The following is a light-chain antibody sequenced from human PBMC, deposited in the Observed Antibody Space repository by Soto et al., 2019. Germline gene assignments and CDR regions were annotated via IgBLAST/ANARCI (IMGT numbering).Light chain of an antibody. J-gene: IGLJ1*01. CDR3: SSYTSTSTYV. CDR1: SSDFGGYTY. CDR2: DAT. V-gene: IGLV2-14*03. Sequence: QSALTQPAFVSGSPGQSITISCTGTSSDFGGYTYVSWYQQHPGKAPKLMIFDATSRPSGVSNRFSGSKSDNTASLTIAGLQAEDEADYYCSSYTSTSTYVFGTGTKVTVL.